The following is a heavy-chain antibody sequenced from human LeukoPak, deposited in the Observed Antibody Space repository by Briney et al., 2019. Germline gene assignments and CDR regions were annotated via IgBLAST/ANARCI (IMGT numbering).Heavy chain of an antibody. CDR1: GFTFSSYG. Sequence: GRSLRLSCAASGFTFSSYGMHWVRQAPGKGLEWVAVISYDGSNKYYADSVKGRFTISRDNAKNSLYLQMNSLRAEDTAVYYCARDLYYYGSGSYLGYWGQGTLVTVSS. CDR3: ARDLYYYGSGSYLGY. D-gene: IGHD3-10*01. CDR2: ISYDGSNK. V-gene: IGHV3-30*03. J-gene: IGHJ4*02.